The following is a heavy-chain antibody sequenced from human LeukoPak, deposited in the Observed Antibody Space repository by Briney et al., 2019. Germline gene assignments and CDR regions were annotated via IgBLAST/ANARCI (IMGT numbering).Heavy chain of an antibody. J-gene: IGHJ4*02. D-gene: IGHD2-2*01. CDR2: ISGSGGST. CDR1: GFTFISYA. V-gene: IGHV3-23*01. CDR3: AKGSRVEPVAYCDY. Sequence: GGCLRLSCAASGFTFISYAMSWVRQAPGKGLEWVSAISGSGGSTYYADSVKGRFTISRDNSKNTLYLQMNSLRGEDTAVYYCAKGSRVEPVAYCDYWGQGTLVTVSS.